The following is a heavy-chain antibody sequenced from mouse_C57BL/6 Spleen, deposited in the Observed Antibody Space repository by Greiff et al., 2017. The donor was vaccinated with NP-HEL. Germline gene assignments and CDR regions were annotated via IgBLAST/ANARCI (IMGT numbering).Heavy chain of an antibody. Sequence: EVQVVESGGGLVQPKGSLKLSCAASGFSFNTYAMNWVRQAPGKGLEWVARIRSKSNNYATYYADSVKDRFTISRDDSESMLYLQMNNLKTEDTAMYYCVRHVDGYYVGYYAMDYWGQGTSVTVSS. V-gene: IGHV10-1*01. J-gene: IGHJ4*01. D-gene: IGHD2-3*01. CDR1: GFSFNTYA. CDR3: VRHVDGYYVGYYAMDY. CDR2: IRSKSNNYAT.